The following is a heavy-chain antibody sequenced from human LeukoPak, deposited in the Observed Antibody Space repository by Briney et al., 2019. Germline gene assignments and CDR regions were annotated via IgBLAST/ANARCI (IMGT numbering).Heavy chain of an antibody. CDR2: ISGSGGST. V-gene: IGHV3-23*01. CDR1: GFTFSSYA. J-gene: IGHJ6*02. Sequence: PGGSLRLSCAASGFTFSSYAMSWVRQAPGKGLEWVSAISGSGGSTYYADSVKGRFTISRDNSKNTLYLQANSLRAEDTAVYYCAKGQGDRQLVLYYFYHGMDVWGQGTTVIVSS. D-gene: IGHD6-13*01. CDR3: AKGQGDRQLVLYYFYHGMDV.